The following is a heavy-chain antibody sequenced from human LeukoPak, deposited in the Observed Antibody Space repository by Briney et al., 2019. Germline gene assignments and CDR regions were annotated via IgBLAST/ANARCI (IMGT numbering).Heavy chain of an antibody. J-gene: IGHJ4*02. CDR3: AKTKYYYDSSGYYGPYFDY. CDR1: GFTFSSYS. V-gene: IGHV3-23*01. D-gene: IGHD3-22*01. CDR2: ISGSGGST. Sequence: GSLRLSCAASGFTFSSYSMNWVRQAPGKVLEWVSAISGSGGSTYYADSVKGRFTISRDNSKNTLYLQMNSLRAEDTAVYYCAKTKYYYDSSGYYGPYFDYWGQGTLVTVSS.